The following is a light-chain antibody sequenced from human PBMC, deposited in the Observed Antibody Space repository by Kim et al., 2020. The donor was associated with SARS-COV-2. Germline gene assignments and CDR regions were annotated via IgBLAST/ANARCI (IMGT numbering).Light chain of an antibody. CDR3: QVRDSSSDHVV. CDR2: YDS. Sequence: SYELTQPPSVSVAPGKTARITCGGNNIGSKSVHWYQQKPGQAPVLVIYYDSDRPSGIPERFSGSNSGNTATLTISRVEAGDEADYYCQVRDSSSDHVVFG. V-gene: IGLV3-21*04. J-gene: IGLJ2*01. CDR1: NIGSKS.